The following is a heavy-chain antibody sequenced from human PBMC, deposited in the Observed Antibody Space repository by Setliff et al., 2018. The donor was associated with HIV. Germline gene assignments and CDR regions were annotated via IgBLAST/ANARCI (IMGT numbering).Heavy chain of an antibody. D-gene: IGHD3-3*01. CDR2: IYYSGST. V-gene: IGHV4-39*01. Sequence: KPSETLSLTCTVSGGSISSSSYYWGWIRQPPGKGLEWIGSIYYSGSTYYNPSLKSRVTISVDTSKNQFSLKLSSVTAADTAVYYCASMGTGYDFWSGYPGYWGQGTLVTVS. CDR3: ASMGTGYDFWSGYPGY. CDR1: GGSISSSSYY. J-gene: IGHJ4*02.